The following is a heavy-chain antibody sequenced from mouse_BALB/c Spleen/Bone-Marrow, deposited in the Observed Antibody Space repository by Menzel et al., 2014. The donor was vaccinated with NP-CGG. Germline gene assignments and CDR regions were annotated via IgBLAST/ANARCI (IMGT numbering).Heavy chain of an antibody. CDR3: TRFWDEAY. J-gene: IGHJ3*01. CDR2: INPRNGGT. V-gene: IGHV1S81*02. CDR1: GYTFTNYY. D-gene: IGHD4-1*01. Sequence: VQGVESGAELVKPGASVKLSCKASGYTFTNYYMYWVRQRPGQGLEWIGEINPRNGGTNFNEKFKSKATLTVDKFSRTAYIQLSSLTSEDSAVYYCTRFWDEAYWGQGTLVTVSS.